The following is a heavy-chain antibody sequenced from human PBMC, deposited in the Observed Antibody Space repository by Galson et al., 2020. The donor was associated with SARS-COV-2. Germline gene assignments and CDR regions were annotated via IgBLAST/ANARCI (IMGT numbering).Heavy chain of an antibody. J-gene: IGHJ2*01. Sequence: SETLSLTCSVSGGSITSGGYSWTWIRQSPGKGLEWIGYVYQSGATQYNPSLKSRLTISMDRSKNQLSLKLTSVTAADTAVYYCARRYVSGLSPYWYLDRWGRGTLVTVSS. D-gene: IGHD3-16*01. CDR3: ARRYVSGLSPYWYLDR. CDR1: GGSITSGGYS. CDR2: VYQSGAT. V-gene: IGHV4-30-2*06.